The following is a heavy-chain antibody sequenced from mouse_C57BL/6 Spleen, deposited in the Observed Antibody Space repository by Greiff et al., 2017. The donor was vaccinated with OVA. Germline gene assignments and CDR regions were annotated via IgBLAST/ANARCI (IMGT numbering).Heavy chain of an antibody. D-gene: IGHD2-10*02. CDR3: ARRGVWYYAMDY. Sequence: QVQLKQSGAELVKPGASVKMSCKASGYTFTSYWITWVKQRPGQGLEWIGDIYPGSGSTNYNEKFKSKATLTVDTSSSTAYMQLSSLTSEDSAVYYCARRGVWYYAMDYWGQGTSVTVSS. CDR1: GYTFTSYW. V-gene: IGHV1-55*01. J-gene: IGHJ4*01. CDR2: IYPGSGST.